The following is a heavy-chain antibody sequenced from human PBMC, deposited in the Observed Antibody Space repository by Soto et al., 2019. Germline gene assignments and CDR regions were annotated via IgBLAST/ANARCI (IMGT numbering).Heavy chain of an antibody. J-gene: IGHJ2*01. Sequence: SETLSFTCTVSGGSISTYYWNWIRQPPGKGLEWIGYLYYGGSTNYNPSLESRVTVSLDTSKNQISLKLSSVTAADTAVYYCARGRDDYNGWYVDLWGRGSLVTVSS. V-gene: IGHV4-59*01. D-gene: IGHD4-4*01. CDR3: ARGRDDYNGWYVDL. CDR2: LYYGGST. CDR1: GGSISTYY.